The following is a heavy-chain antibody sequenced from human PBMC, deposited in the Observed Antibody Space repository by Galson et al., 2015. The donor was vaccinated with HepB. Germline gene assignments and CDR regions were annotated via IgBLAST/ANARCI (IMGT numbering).Heavy chain of an antibody. CDR2: IGTAGDT. V-gene: IGHV3-13*04. D-gene: IGHD3-10*01. CDR3: ARGRGSGSFFDY. CDR1: GFTFSSYD. J-gene: IGHJ4*02. Sequence: SLRLSCAASGFTFSSYDMHWARQATGKGLEWVSAIGTAGDTYYPGSVKGRFTISRENAKNSLYLQMNSLRAGDTAVYYCARGRGSGSFFDYWGQGTLVTVSS.